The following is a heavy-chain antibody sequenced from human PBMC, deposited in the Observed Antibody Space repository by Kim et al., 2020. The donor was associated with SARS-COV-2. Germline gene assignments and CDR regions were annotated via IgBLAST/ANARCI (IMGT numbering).Heavy chain of an antibody. CDR1: GFTFSDSP. CDR2: IRSKANSYAT. J-gene: IGHJ3*02. V-gene: IGHV3-73*01. Sequence: GGSLRLSCAASGFTFSDSPMHWVRQASGKGLEWVGGIRSKANSYATAYAASVRGRFIISRDDSKNTAYLQMKSLKTEDTAAYYCTRIPGTPLAFWDAFDIWGQGTMVTVSS. D-gene: IGHD1-1*01. CDR3: TRIPGTPLAFWDAFDI.